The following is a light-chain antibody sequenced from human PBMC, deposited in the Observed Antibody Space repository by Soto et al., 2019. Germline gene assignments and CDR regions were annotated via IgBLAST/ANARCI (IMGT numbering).Light chain of an antibody. CDR3: SSYAGSNNWV. CDR2: DVT. V-gene: IGLV2-8*01. J-gene: IGLJ3*02. CDR1: SSDVGGYNY. Sequence: QSALTQSPSASGSPGQSVTISCTGTSSDVGGYNYVSWYQQHPGKAPKLMIYDVTKRPSGVPDRFSGSKSGSTASLTVSGLQAEDEADYYCSSYAGSNNWVFGGGTKLTVL.